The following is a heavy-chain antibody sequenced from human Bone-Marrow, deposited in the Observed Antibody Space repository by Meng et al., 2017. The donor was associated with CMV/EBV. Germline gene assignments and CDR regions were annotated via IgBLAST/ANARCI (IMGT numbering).Heavy chain of an antibody. V-gene: IGHV3-33*07. CDR2: IWYNGSNK. CDR3: AKGSSGSYFGGMDV. J-gene: IGHJ6*02. Sequence: GESLKISYAASGFTFSRFAIYWVRQAPGKGLECVAVIWYNGSNKYYADSVKGRFTISRDNSKNTLYLQMTSLRAEDTAVYYCAKGSSGSYFGGMDVWAQGTTVTVSS. D-gene: IGHD1-26*01. CDR1: GFTFSRFA.